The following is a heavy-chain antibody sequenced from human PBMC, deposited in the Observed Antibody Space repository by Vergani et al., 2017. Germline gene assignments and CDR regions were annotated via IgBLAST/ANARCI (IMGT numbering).Heavy chain of an antibody. Sequence: EVQLLESGGGLVQPGRSLRLSCAASGFTFDDYAMHWVRQAPGKGLEWVSGISWNSGSIGYADSVKGRFTISRDNAKNSLYLQMNSLRAEDTALYYCAKTYEGAEYFQHWGQGTLVTVSS. CDR1: GFTFDDYA. D-gene: IGHD3-22*01. CDR2: ISWNSGSI. CDR3: AKTYEGAEYFQH. J-gene: IGHJ1*01. V-gene: IGHV3-9*01.